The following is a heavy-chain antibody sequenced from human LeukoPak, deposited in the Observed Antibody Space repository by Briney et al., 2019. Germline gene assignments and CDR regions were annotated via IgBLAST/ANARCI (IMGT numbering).Heavy chain of an antibody. CDR2: FDPGDGET. J-gene: IGHJ5*02. V-gene: IGHV1-24*01. Sequence: ASVKVSCKVSGYTLTELSMHWVRQAPGKGLEWMGGFDPGDGETIYAQKFQGRVTMTEDTSTDTAYMELSSLRSEDTAVYYCATKYGGTPEGYWFDPWGQGTLVTVSS. CDR3: ATKYGGTPEGYWFDP. D-gene: IGHD4-23*01. CDR1: GYTLTELS.